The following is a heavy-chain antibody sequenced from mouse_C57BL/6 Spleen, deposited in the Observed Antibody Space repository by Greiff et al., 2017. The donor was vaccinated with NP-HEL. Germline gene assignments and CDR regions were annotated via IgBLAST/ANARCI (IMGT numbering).Heavy chain of an antibody. V-gene: IGHV1-81*01. J-gene: IGHJ2*01. CDR3: ARRELGRGADY. Sequence: QVQLQQSGAELARPGASVKLSCKASGYTFTSYGISWVKQRTGQGLEWIGAIYPRSGNTYYNEKFKGKATLTADKSSSTAYMELRSLTSEDSAVYFCARRELGRGADYWGQGTTLTVSS. CDR2: IYPRSGNT. CDR1: GYTFTSYG. D-gene: IGHD4-1*01.